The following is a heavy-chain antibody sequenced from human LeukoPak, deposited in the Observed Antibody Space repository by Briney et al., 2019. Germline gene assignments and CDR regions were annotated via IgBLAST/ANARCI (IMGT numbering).Heavy chain of an antibody. CDR1: GGSISNINYY. Sequence: SETLSLTCTVSGGSISNINYYWGWIRRPPGKGLEWIGSIDYSGSTYYNPSLKSRVSISVDTSKIQFSLKLSSVTAADTAVYFCARHRDCSSSSCYGGYYYAMDVWGQGTTVTVSS. D-gene: IGHD2-2*01. V-gene: IGHV4-39*01. J-gene: IGHJ6*02. CDR2: IDYSGST. CDR3: ARHRDCSSSSCYGGYYYAMDV.